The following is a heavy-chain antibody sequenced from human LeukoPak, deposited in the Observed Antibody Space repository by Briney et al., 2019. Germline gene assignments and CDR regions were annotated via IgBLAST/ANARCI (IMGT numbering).Heavy chain of an antibody. J-gene: IGHJ1*01. CDR1: GFTVSSNY. CDR2: ISGSGGST. V-gene: IGHV3-23*01. CDR3: TTDAGEYFQH. Sequence: GGSLRLSCAASGFTVSSNYMSWVRQAPGKGLEWVSAISGSGGSTYYADSVKGRFTISRDNSKNTLYLQMNSLKTEDTAVYYCTTDAGEYFQHWGQGTLVTVSS.